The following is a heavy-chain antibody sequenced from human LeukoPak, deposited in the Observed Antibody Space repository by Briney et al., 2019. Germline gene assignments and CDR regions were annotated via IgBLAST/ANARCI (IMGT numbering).Heavy chain of an antibody. CDR3: ARDFDCSVGNCYAFDY. Sequence: ASVKVSRKTSGGTFSSFAFSWVRQAPGQGLEWMGGIIPLSGTTSYAQKFQGRITITADESTSTAYMELSSLRSEDTAVYYCARDFDCSVGNCYAFDYWGQGTLVTVSS. CDR2: IIPLSGTT. J-gene: IGHJ4*02. V-gene: IGHV1-69*13. CDR1: GGTFSSFA. D-gene: IGHD2-15*01.